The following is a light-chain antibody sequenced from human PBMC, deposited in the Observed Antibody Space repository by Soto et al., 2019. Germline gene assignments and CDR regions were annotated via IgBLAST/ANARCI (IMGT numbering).Light chain of an antibody. Sequence: EIVMTQSPATLSVSPGERATLSCRASQSVRSNLAWYQQKPGQAPRLLIYGASTRATGIPARFSGSGSGTDFTLTISRLEPEDFAVYYCQQYGTSPTFGQGTKVDIK. CDR2: GAS. V-gene: IGKV3-15*01. CDR3: QQYGTSPT. CDR1: QSVRSN. J-gene: IGKJ1*01.